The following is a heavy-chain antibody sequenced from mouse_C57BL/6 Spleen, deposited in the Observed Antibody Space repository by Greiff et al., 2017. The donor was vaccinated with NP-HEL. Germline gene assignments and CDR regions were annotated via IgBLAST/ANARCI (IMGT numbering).Heavy chain of an antibody. CDR2: ISSGRSTI. CDR1: GFTFSDYG. V-gene: IGHV5-17*01. CDR3: ARPYSNYDAMDY. J-gene: IGHJ4*01. Sequence: DVMLVESGGGLVKPGGSLKLSCAASGFTFSDYGMHWVRQAPEKGLDWVAYISSGRSTIYYADTVKGRFTISRDNAKNTLFLQMTSLRSEDTAMYYCARPYSNYDAMDYWGQGTSVTVSS. D-gene: IGHD2-5*01.